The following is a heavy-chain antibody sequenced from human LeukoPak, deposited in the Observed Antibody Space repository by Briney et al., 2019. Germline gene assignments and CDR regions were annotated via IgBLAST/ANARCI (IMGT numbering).Heavy chain of an antibody. CDR2: ISSSSSYV. Sequence: PGGPLRLSCAASGFTFSSYGMSWVRQAPGKGLEWVSSISSSSSYVYYADSVKGRFTISRDNAKNSLYLQMNSLRAEDTAVYYCAKDGAMIVVVSDSPSENPKDYWGQGTLVTVSS. J-gene: IGHJ4*02. CDR3: AKDGAMIVVVSDSPSENPKDY. V-gene: IGHV3-21*01. D-gene: IGHD3-22*01. CDR1: GFTFSSYG.